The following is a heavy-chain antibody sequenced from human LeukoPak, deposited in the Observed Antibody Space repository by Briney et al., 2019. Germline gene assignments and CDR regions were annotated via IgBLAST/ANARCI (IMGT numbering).Heavy chain of an antibody. Sequence: PGGCLRLSCAASGFTFSNYWMAWVRQAPGKGPEWVANIKQDESEKYYVDSVKGRFTISRDNAKKSLYLQMNSLRVDDTAVYYCARDVEGSLDYWGRGTLVTVSS. J-gene: IGHJ4*02. V-gene: IGHV3-7*01. CDR1: GFTFSNYW. CDR2: IKQDESEK. D-gene: IGHD5-24*01. CDR3: ARDVEGSLDY.